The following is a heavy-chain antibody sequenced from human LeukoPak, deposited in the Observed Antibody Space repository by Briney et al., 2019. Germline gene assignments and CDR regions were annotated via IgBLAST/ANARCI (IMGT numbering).Heavy chain of an antibody. D-gene: IGHD4-23*01. J-gene: IGHJ5*02. CDR3: TTLTTSVAP. V-gene: IGHV3-30-3*01. CDR2: ISYDGSNK. CDR1: GFTFSSYA. Sequence: PGGSLRLSCAASGFTFSSYAMHWVRQAPGKGLEWVAVISYDGSNKYYADSVKGRFTISRDNSKNTLYLQMNSLKTEDTAVYYCTTLTTSVAPWGQGTLVTVSS.